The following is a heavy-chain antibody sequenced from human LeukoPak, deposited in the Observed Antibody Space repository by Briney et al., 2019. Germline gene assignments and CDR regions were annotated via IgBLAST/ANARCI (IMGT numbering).Heavy chain of an antibody. CDR1: GFTVSSNY. D-gene: IGHD4-17*01. CDR3: ARVGYGDYYYYYGMDV. CDR2: IYSGGRT. Sequence: PGGSLRLSCAASGFTVSSNYMSWVRQAPGKGLEWVSVIYSGGRTYYADSVKGRFTISRDNSKNTLYLQMNSLRAEDTAVYYCARVGYGDYYYYYGMDVWGQGTTVTVSS. V-gene: IGHV3-53*01. J-gene: IGHJ6*02.